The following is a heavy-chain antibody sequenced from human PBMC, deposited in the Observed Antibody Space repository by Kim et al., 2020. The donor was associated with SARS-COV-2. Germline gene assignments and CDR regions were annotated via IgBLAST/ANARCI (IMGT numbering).Heavy chain of an antibody. CDR2: IDPSDSYT. J-gene: IGHJ6*02. Sequence: GESLKISCKXSGYSFTSYWISWVRQMPGKGLEWMGRIDPSDSYTNYSPSFQGHVTISADKSIRTAYLQWSSLKASDTAMYYCARHNDFWSGYSSTYSYYYYYGMDVWGQGTTVTVSS. V-gene: IGHV5-10-1*01. CDR3: ARHNDFWSGYSSTYSYYYYYGMDV. D-gene: IGHD3-3*01. CDR1: GYSFTSYW.